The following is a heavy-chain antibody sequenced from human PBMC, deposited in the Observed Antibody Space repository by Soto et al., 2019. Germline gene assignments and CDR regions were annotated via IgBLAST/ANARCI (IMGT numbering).Heavy chain of an antibody. CDR1: GFTFSDYY. CDR3: AREGKYFTIFGVVLENYYYYMDV. CDR2: ISSSGSTI. Sequence: GGSLRLSCAASGFTFSDYYMSWIRQAPGKGLEWVSYISSSGSTIYYADSVKGRFTISRDNAKNSLYLQMNSLRAEDTAVYYCAREGKYFTIFGVVLENYYYYMDVWGKGTTVTVSS. V-gene: IGHV3-11*01. J-gene: IGHJ6*03. D-gene: IGHD3-3*01.